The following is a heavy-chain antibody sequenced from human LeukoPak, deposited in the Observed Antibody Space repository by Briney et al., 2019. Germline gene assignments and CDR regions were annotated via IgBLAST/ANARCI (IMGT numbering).Heavy chain of an antibody. CDR2: IYPGDSDT. V-gene: IGHV5-51*01. J-gene: IGHJ4*02. CDR3: ARLSSAGAGENNFDF. CDR1: GYSFPRSW. Sequence: GESLTISCKGSGYSFPRSWIGWVRQMPGKGLEWMGLIYPGDSDTRYSPSLQGQVTMSADKSINTAYLQWSSLTASDTAMYYCARLSSAGAGENNFDFWGQGTLVTVSS. D-gene: IGHD6-6*01.